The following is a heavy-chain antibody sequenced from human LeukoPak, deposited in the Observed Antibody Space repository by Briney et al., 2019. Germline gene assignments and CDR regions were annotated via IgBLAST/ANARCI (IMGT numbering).Heavy chain of an antibody. CDR3: TTGWLDY. V-gene: IGHV3-15*01. Sequence: GSLRLSCAASGFTFTKAYMSWVRQAPGKGLEWVGRIKSRVDGGTADFAAPVKGRFTMSRDDLKNILYLQLNSLKNEDTAVYYCTTGWLDYWGQGSLVTVSS. J-gene: IGHJ4*02. D-gene: IGHD2-15*01. CDR1: GFTFTKAY. CDR2: IKSRVDGGTA.